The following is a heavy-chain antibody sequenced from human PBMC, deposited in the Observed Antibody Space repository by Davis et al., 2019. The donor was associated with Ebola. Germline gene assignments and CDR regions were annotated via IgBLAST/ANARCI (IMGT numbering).Heavy chain of an antibody. CDR3: ARVGWHDYGDYYYGMDV. Sequence: AASVKVSCKASGGTFSSYAISWVRQAPGQGLEWMGGIIPIFGTSNYAQQCQGRVKITADKSTSTAYMELSSLRSDDTAVYYCARVGWHDYGDYYYGMDVWGQGTTVTVSS. CDR1: GGTFSSYA. V-gene: IGHV1-69*06. CDR2: IIPIFGTS. J-gene: IGHJ6*02. D-gene: IGHD4-17*01.